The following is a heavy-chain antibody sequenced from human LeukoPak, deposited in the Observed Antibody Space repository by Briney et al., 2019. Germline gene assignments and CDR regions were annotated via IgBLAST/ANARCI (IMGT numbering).Heavy chain of an antibody. V-gene: IGHV4-59*12. CDR3: ARDIVVVVAATGGFDY. J-gene: IGHJ4*02. CDR1: GGSISSYY. D-gene: IGHD2-15*01. Sequence: SETLSLTCTVSGGSISSYYWSWIRQPPGEGLEWIGSTYYSGSTYYNPSLKGRVTISVDMSKHQFSLKLSSVTAADTAVYYCARDIVVVVAATGGFDYWGQGTLVTVSS. CDR2: TYYSGST.